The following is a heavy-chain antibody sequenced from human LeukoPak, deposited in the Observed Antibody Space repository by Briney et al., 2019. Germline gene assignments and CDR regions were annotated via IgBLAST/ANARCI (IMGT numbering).Heavy chain of an antibody. Sequence: PGGSLRLSCAASGFTFSSYAMHWVRQAPGKGLEWVAVMSYDGSNKYYADSVKGRFSISRDNSKNTLYLQMNSLRAEDTAVYYCARGPLGPYYYYMDVWGEGTTVTVSS. CDR1: GFTFSSYA. D-gene: IGHD7-27*01. CDR2: MSYDGSNK. J-gene: IGHJ6*03. CDR3: ARGPLGPYYYYMDV. V-gene: IGHV3-30*04.